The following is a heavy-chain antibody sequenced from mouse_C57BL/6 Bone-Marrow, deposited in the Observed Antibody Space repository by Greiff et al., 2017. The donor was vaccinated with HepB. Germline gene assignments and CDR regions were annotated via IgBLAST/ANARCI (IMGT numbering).Heavy chain of an antibody. V-gene: IGHV1-4*01. CDR3: AKGSTVVAPFFDY. J-gene: IGHJ2*01. Sequence: QVQLKQSGAELARPGASVKMSCKASGYTFTSYTMHWVKQRPGQGLEWIGYINPSSGYTKYNQKFKDKATLTEDKSSSTAYMQLSSLTSEDSAVYYCAKGSTVVAPFFDYWGQGTTLTVSS. D-gene: IGHD1-1*01. CDR2: INPSSGYT. CDR1: GYTFTSYT.